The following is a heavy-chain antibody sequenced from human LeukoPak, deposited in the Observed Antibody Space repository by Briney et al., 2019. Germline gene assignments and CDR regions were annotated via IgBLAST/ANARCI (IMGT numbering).Heavy chain of an antibody. CDR2: ISGSGGST. CDR1: GFTFSSYA. D-gene: IGHD6-13*01. V-gene: IGHV3-23*01. CDR3: ANDPVIAAAGTPDY. J-gene: IGHJ4*02. Sequence: RGSLRLSCAASGFTFSSYAMSWVRQAPGKGLEWVSAISGSGGSTYYADSVKGRFTISRDNSKNTLYLQMNSLRAEDTAVYYCANDPVIAAAGTPDYWGQGTLVTVSS.